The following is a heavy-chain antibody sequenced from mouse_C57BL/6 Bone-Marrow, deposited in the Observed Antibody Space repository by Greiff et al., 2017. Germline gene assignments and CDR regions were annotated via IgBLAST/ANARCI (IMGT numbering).Heavy chain of an antibody. V-gene: IGHV14-4*01. D-gene: IGHD2-4*01. Sequence: DVHLVESGAELVRPGASVKLSCTASGFNIKDDYMHWVKQRPEQGLEWIGWIDPENGDTEYASKFQGKATITADTSSNTAYLQLSSLTSEDTAVYYCTRGGDYDGRPYAMDYWGQGTSVTVSS. CDR1: GFNIKDDY. CDR2: IDPENGDT. CDR3: TRGGDYDGRPYAMDY. J-gene: IGHJ4*01.